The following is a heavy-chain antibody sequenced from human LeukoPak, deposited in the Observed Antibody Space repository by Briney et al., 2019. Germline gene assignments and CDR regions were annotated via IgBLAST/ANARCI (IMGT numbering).Heavy chain of an antibody. D-gene: IGHD4-23*01. CDR2: ISAYNGNT. CDR3: ARARKDGGNSYYGMDV. CDR1: GYTFTSYG. Sequence: ASVKVSCKASGYTFTSYGISWVRQAPGQGLEWMGWISAYNGNTNYAQKLQGRVTMTTDTSTSTVYMELSSLRSGDTAVYYCARARKDGGNSYYGMDVWGQGTTVTVSS. V-gene: IGHV1-18*01. J-gene: IGHJ6*02.